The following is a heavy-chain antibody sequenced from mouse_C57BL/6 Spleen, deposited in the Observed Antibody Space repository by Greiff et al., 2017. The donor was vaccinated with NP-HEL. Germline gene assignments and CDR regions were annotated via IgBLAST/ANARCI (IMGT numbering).Heavy chain of an antibody. D-gene: IGHD1-1*01. Sequence: DVKLVESGGGLVKPGGSLKLSCAASGFTFSDYGMHWVRQAPEKGLEWIAYISSGSSTIYYADTVKGRFTISRDNAKNTLFLQMTSLRSEDTAMYYCAREYYGSSGVYFDVWGTGTTVTVSS. CDR2: ISSGSSTI. J-gene: IGHJ1*03. V-gene: IGHV5-17*01. CDR1: GFTFSDYG. CDR3: AREYYGSSGVYFDV.